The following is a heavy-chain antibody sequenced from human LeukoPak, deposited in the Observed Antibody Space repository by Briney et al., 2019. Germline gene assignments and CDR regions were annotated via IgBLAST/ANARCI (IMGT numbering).Heavy chain of an antibody. CDR2: INHSGST. Sequence: SETLSLTCDVYGGSFSGYYWSWIRQPPGKGPEWIGEINHSGSTNYNPSLKSRVTISVDTSKNQFSLKLSSVTAADTAVYYCARGWYYIYNYSDYWGQGTLVTVSS. CDR1: GGSFSGYY. D-gene: IGHD1-7*01. V-gene: IGHV4-34*01. J-gene: IGHJ4*02. CDR3: ARGWYYIYNYSDY.